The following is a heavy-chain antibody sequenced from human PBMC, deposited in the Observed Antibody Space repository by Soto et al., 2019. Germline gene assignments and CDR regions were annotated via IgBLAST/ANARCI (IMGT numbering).Heavy chain of an antibody. CDR2: ISCGGSNT. CDR3: AKDHYPHPYYTVKVFGY. Sequence: GGSLRLSCAASGFTFSSYGMHWVRQAPGKGLEWVAAISCGGSNTYYADSVKGRFTISRDNSKNTLYLQMNSLRAEDTAVYYCAKDHYPHPYYTVKVFGYWGQGTLVTVSS. V-gene: IGHV3-33*06. CDR1: GFTFSSYG. J-gene: IGHJ4*02. D-gene: IGHD3-3*01.